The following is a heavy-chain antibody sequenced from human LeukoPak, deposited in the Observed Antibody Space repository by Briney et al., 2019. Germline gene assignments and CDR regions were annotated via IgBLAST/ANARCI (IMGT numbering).Heavy chain of an antibody. J-gene: IGHJ4*02. D-gene: IGHD3-22*01. CDR3: ARVKYYYDSSGYYRFDY. V-gene: IGHV3-7*01. CDR2: TKQDGSEK. Sequence: GGSLRLSCAASGFTFSSYGMHWVRQAPGKGLEWVANTKQDGSEKYYVDSVKGRFTISRDNAKNSLYLQMNSLRAEDTAVYYCARVKYYYDSSGYYRFDYWGQGTLVTVSS. CDR1: GFTFSSYG.